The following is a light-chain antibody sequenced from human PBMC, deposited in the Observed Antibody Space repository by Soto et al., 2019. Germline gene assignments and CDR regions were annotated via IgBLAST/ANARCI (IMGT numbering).Light chain of an antibody. J-gene: IGKJ1*01. CDR3: QQYGSSPLT. CDR1: QSVSSSY. V-gene: IGKV3-20*01. CDR2: GAS. Sequence: EILLTQSPGTLSLSPGERATLSCRASQSVSSSYLDWYQQKPGQAPRLLIYGASTRATGILDRFRGSGSGTDFTLTISRLEPEDFAVYYCQQYGSSPLTFGQGTKVEIK.